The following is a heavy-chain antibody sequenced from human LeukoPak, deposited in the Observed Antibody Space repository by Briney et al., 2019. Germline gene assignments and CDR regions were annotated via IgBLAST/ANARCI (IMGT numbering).Heavy chain of an antibody. CDR3: ARGVEGEDGYPSGAYYYYYYMDV. D-gene: IGHD5-24*01. Sequence: PSETLSLTCTVSGGSISSSSYYWGWIRQPPGKGLEWIGSIYYSGSTYYNPSLKSRVTISVDTSKNQFSLKLSSVTAADTAVYYCARGVEGEDGYPSGAYYYYYYMDVWGKGTTVTVSS. J-gene: IGHJ6*03. CDR2: IYYSGST. CDR1: GGSISSSSYY. V-gene: IGHV4-39*07.